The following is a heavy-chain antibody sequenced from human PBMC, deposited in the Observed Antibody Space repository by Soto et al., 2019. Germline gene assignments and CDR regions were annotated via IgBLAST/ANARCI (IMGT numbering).Heavy chain of an antibody. CDR1: GFAFSSFE. CDR2: ISSIGSTI. CDR3: ASQPAVWPFNWFDP. J-gene: IGHJ5*02. D-gene: IGHD2-2*01. V-gene: IGHV3-48*03. Sequence: EVQLVESGGGLVQPGGSLRLSCAASGFAFSSFEMTWVRQAPGKGLEWVSYISSIGSTIYYADSVKGRFTISRDNAKNALDLQMNSLRAEDTAVYYCASQPAVWPFNWFDPWGQGTLVTVSS.